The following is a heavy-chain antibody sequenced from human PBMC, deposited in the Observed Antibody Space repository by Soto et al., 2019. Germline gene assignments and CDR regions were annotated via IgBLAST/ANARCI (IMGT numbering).Heavy chain of an antibody. CDR1: GGSFSGYY. V-gene: IGHV4-34*01. Sequence: SETLSLTCAVYGGSFSGYYWSWIRQPPGKGLEWIGEINHSGSTNYNPSLKSRVTISVDTSKNQFSLKLSSVTATDTAVYYCARVPKYYDFWSGPPGYYYYYGMDVRGQGTTVTVSS. D-gene: IGHD3-3*01. CDR2: INHSGST. J-gene: IGHJ6*02. CDR3: ARVPKYYDFWSGPPGYYYYYGMDV.